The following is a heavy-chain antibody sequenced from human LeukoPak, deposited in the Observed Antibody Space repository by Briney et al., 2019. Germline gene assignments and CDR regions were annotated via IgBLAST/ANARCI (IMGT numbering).Heavy chain of an antibody. CDR2: ISGSDGST. V-gene: IGHV3-23*01. J-gene: IGHJ5*02. CDR1: GFTFNSYG. CDR3: AKGMSWFDP. Sequence: GGSLRLSCAASGFTFNSYGMTWVRQAPGKGLEWVSSISGSDGSTYYADSVKGRFTISRDNSENTVYLQMNSLRAEDTAVYYCAKGMSWFDPWGQGTLVTVSS.